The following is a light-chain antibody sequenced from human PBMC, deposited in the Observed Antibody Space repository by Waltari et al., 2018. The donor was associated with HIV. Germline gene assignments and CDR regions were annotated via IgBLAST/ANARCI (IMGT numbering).Light chain of an antibody. Sequence: QSVLTQPPSVSGPPGQRVTISCTGSSSNIGAGDDVHWYPQLPGTAPKLLIYDNNNRPSGVPDRFSGSKSGTSASLAITGLQADDEADYYCQSYDISLSGLGVFGGGTKLTVL. V-gene: IGLV1-40*01. CDR2: DNN. CDR1: SSNIGAGDD. CDR3: QSYDISLSGLGV. J-gene: IGLJ3*02.